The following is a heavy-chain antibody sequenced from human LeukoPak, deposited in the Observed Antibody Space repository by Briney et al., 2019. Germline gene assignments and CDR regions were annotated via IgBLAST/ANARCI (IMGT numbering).Heavy chain of an antibody. D-gene: IGHD3-22*01. CDR2: FDPEDGET. Sequence: GASVKVSCKVSGYTLTELSMHWVRQAPGKGLEWMGGFDPEDGETIYAQKFQGRVTMTEDTSTDTAYMELSSLRSEDTAVYYCATSRIRGSLAYYYDSSGPGFKGGDGTDGGALGYWGQGTLVTVSS. J-gene: IGHJ4*02. CDR3: ATSRIRGSLAYYYDSSGPGFKGGDGTDGGALGY. CDR1: GYTLTELS. V-gene: IGHV1-24*01.